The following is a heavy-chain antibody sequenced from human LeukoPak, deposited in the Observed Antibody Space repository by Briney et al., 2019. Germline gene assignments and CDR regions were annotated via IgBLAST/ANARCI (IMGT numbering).Heavy chain of an antibody. CDR2: ISRSSSYI. Sequence: GGSLRLSCAASGFTFSSYSMNWVRQAPGKGLEWVSSISRSSSYIYYAYSVKGRFTISRENAKNSLYLQMNSLRAEATAVYYCAELGITMIGGVWGKGTTVTISS. CDR3: AELGITMIGGV. D-gene: IGHD3-10*02. CDR1: GFTFSSYS. J-gene: IGHJ6*04. V-gene: IGHV3-21*01.